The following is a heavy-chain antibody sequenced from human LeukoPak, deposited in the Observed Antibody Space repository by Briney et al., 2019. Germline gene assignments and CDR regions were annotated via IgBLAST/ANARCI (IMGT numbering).Heavy chain of an antibody. CDR1: GFTFSSYP. CDR3: GKYLQTSVGANDY. D-gene: IGHD1-26*01. J-gene: IGHJ4*02. V-gene: IGHV3-23*01. Sequence: GGSLRLSCAASGFTFSSYPMNWVRQAPGKGLEWVSVISGSGGATFYGDSVQGRFSISRDNSRDTLYLQMNSLTAEDTAVYYCGKYLQTSVGANDYWGQGTLVTVSS. CDR2: ISGSGGAT.